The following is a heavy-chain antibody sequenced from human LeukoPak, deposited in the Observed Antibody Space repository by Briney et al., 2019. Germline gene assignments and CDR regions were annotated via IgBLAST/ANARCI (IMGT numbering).Heavy chain of an antibody. CDR2: IYSGGST. D-gene: IGHD3-22*01. V-gene: IGHV3-66*01. J-gene: IGHJ4*02. Sequence: GGSLRLSCAASRFTFSSYGMHWVRQAPGKGLEWVSVIYSGGSTYYADSVKGRFTISRDNSKNTLYLQMNSLRAEDTAVYYCARDYYDSSGYSADYWGQGTLVTVSS. CDR1: RFTFSSYG. CDR3: ARDYYDSSGYSADY.